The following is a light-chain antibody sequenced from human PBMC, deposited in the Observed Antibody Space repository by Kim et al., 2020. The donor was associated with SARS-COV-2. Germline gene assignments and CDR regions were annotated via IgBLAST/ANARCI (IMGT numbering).Light chain of an antibody. Sequence: ELTQPPSVSGTPGQRVTISCSGSSSNIGSNPVNWYQQLPGTAPKLLMYRNGQRPSGVPDRFSGSKSGSSASLAISGLQSEDEADYYCAAWDDSLNAWVFGGGTQLTVL. J-gene: IGLJ3*02. V-gene: IGLV1-44*01. CDR1: SSNIGSNP. CDR3: AAWDDSLNAWV. CDR2: RNG.